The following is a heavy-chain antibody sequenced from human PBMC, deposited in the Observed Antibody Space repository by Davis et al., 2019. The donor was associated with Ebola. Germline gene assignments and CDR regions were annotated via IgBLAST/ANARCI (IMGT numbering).Heavy chain of an antibody. CDR1: GFTFSSYA. CDR3: ARDTGLWFGEYSLAFDI. D-gene: IGHD3-10*01. J-gene: IGHJ3*02. V-gene: IGHV3-23*01. Sequence: PGGSLRLSCAASGFTFSSYAMSWVRQAPGKGLEWVSAISGSGGSTYYADSVKGRFTISRDNSKNTLYLQMNSLRAEDTAVYYCARDTGLWFGEYSLAFDIWGQGTMVTVSS. CDR2: ISGSGGST.